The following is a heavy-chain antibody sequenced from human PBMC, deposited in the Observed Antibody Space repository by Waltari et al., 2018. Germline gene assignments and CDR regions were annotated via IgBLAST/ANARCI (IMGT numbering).Heavy chain of an antibody. CDR1: GYTFTSYG. CDR2: ISAYNGNR. J-gene: IGHJ6*02. V-gene: IGHV1-18*01. D-gene: IGHD2-2*01. CDR3: ARGGLELGSAYHYNGMDV. Sequence: QVQLVQSGAEVKKPGSSVKVSCKDSGYTFTSYGIGLVRQAPGKGLEWVGWISAYNGNRYFAPRVQSRLTLTTDSSTTTAYMELTSLTFDDTAVYYCARGGLELGSAYHYNGMDVWGQGTTVIVS.